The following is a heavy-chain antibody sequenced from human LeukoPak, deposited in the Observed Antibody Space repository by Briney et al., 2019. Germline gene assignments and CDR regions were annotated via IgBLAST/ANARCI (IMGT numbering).Heavy chain of an antibody. D-gene: IGHD4-11*01. CDR2: ISAYNGHT. Sequence: ASVKVSCKASGYTFTDYGVSWVRQAPGQGLEWMGWISAYNGHTKYAQKFQGRVTMTTDTSTSTAYMELRSLRSDDTAVYYCARDRGYSNYYYYYYMDVWGKGTTVTVSS. CDR3: ARDRGYSNYYYYYYMDV. CDR1: GYTFTDYG. V-gene: IGHV1-18*01. J-gene: IGHJ6*03.